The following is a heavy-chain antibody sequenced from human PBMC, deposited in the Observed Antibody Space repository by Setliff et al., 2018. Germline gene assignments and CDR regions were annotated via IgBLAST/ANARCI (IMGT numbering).Heavy chain of an antibody. CDR2: IYHSGST. J-gene: IGHJ5*02. V-gene: IGHV4-38-2*01. CDR3: ARQASLYYYDSSGYYYARGDWFDP. D-gene: IGHD3-22*01. Sequence: PSETLSLTCAVSGYSISSGYYWGWIRQPPGKGLEWIGSIYHSGSTYYNPSLKSRVTISVDTSKNQFSLKLSSVTAADTAVYYCARQASLYYYDSSGYYYARGDWFDPWGQGTLVTVSS. CDR1: GYSISSGYY.